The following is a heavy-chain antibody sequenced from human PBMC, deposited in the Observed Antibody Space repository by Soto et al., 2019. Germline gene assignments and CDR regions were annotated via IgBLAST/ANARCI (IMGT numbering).Heavy chain of an antibody. CDR2: MYYSGST. D-gene: IGHD3-16*01. CDR3: ARGPYYDLIWNYYYMDV. J-gene: IGHJ6*03. V-gene: IGHV4-59*08. CDR1: GGSISGHY. Sequence: QVQLQESGPGLVKPSETLSLSCSVSGGSISGHYWSWVRQTPGKGLEWIGYMYYSGSTNYNPSLNSRVTIAVDRSKNHFSLRLTSVTAADTAVYYCARGPYYDLIWNYYYMDVWGKGTTVTVLL.